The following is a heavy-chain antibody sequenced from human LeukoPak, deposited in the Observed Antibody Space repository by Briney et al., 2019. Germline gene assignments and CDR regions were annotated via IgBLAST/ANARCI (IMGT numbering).Heavy chain of an antibody. Sequence: NHGESLKISCKGSGYSFTSYWIGWVRQMPGIGLEWMGIIYPGDSDSRYSPSFQGQVTISADKSISTAYLQWSSLKASDTAMYYCARQVAYTSGRTFDFWGQGTLVTVSS. CDR3: ARQVAYTSGRTFDF. J-gene: IGHJ4*02. CDR2: IYPGDSDS. V-gene: IGHV5-51*01. D-gene: IGHD6-19*01. CDR1: GYSFTSYW.